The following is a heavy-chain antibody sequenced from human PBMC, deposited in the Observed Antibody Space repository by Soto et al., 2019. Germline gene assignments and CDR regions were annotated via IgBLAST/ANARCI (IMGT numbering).Heavy chain of an antibody. V-gene: IGHV3-23*01. Sequence: GGSLRLSCAASGFAFTSYFIMWVRQAPGKGLEWVSAISGSGGSAYYADSVKGRFTISRDNSQNTVSLQMNSLRTQDTAVYYCAKVLTVGGFLKGPDYWGQGTLVTVSS. CDR3: AKVLTVGGFLKGPDY. J-gene: IGHJ4*02. D-gene: IGHD1-26*01. CDR1: GFAFTSYF. CDR2: ISGSGGSA.